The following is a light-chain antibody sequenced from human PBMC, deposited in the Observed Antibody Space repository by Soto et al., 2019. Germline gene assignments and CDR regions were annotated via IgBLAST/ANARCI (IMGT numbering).Light chain of an antibody. J-gene: IGKJ5*01. V-gene: IGKV3-20*01. Sequence: EIVLTQSPGTLSSSPGERATLSCRGSQSVSSTYLAWYQQKPGQAPRLLIYGASSRATGIPDRFSGSGSGTDFTLNISRLEPEDFAVYYCQQYGSSPPEITGGQGTRREIK. CDR2: GAS. CDR1: QSVSSTY. CDR3: QQYGSSPPEIT.